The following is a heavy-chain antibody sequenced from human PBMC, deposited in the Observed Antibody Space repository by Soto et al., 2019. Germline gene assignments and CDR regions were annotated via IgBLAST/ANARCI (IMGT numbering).Heavy chain of an antibody. Sequence: EVQLLESGGGLVRPGGSLTLSCAVSGFTFTNYGINWVRQAPGKGLEWVSSVSKSDYTYYSESVKGRFTISRDNARNSVSLQMDNLRAEDTAVYYCAVRSSCTRDSCWRYFDSWGQGTLVTVSS. V-gene: IGHV3-21*04. CDR2: VSKSDYT. J-gene: IGHJ4*02. CDR1: GFTFTNYG. D-gene: IGHD2-2*01. CDR3: AVRSSCTRDSCWRYFDS.